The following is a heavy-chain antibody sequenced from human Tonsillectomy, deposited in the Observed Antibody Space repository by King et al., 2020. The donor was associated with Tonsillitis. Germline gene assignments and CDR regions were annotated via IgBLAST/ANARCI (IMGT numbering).Heavy chain of an antibody. CDR1: GYTFTSYY. V-gene: IGHV1-46*01. Sequence: VQLVESGAEVKKPGASVKVSCKASGYTFTSYYMHWVRQAPGQGLEWMGMINPSGGTTSYAQKFQGRVTMTRDTSTNTVYMELSSLRSEDTAVYYCARERPCSSASCYGGSWFDPWGQGTLVTVCS. CDR3: ARERPCSSASCYGGSWFDP. J-gene: IGHJ5*02. D-gene: IGHD2-2*01. CDR2: INPSGGTT.